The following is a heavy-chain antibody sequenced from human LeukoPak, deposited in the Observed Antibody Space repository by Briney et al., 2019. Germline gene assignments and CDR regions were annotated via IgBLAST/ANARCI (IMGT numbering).Heavy chain of an antibody. D-gene: IGHD3-10*01. Sequence: PGGSLRLSCAASGFTFNNYWMHWVRQVPGEGLVWVSRINSDGSRTNYVDSAKGRFTISRDNAKNTLFLQMSSLRAEDTAVYYCARGNFYSGSGSSPLDYWGQGTLVTVSS. J-gene: IGHJ4*02. CDR1: GFTFNNYW. CDR3: ARGNFYSGSGSSPLDY. CDR2: INSDGSRT. V-gene: IGHV3-74*01.